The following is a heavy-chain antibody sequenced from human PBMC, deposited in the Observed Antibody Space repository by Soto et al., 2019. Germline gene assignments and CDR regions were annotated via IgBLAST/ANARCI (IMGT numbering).Heavy chain of an antibody. CDR1: GVILSRDC. D-gene: IGHD6-13*01. Sequence: GVLRLRLSASGVILSRDCNGLVRPAPGKGLEWVSIIYTDGSTYYADSVKGRFTISRDNFKNTLYLQMNSLRVEDTAVYYCSRDEVRQQSAFDLRGKGLMVTVS. V-gene: IGHV3-53*01. CDR3: SRDEVRQQSAFDL. CDR2: IYTDGST. J-gene: IGHJ3*01.